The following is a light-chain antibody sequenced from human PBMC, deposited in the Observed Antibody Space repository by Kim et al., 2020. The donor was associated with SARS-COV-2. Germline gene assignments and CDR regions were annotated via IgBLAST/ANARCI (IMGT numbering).Light chain of an antibody. CDR3: QSYDSSNLWV. V-gene: IGLV6-57*03. J-gene: IGLJ3*02. Sequence: KTVTISCTRSSGSIGSNYVQWYQQRPGSAPTTVIYEVNHRPSGVPDLFSGSIDSSSNSASLTISGLKTEDEADYYCQSYDSSNLWVFGGGTQLTVL. CDR1: SGSIGSNY. CDR2: EVN.